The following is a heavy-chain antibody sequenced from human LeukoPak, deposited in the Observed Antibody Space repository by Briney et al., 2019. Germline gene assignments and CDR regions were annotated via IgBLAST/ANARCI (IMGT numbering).Heavy chain of an antibody. Sequence: GGSLRLSCAASGFTFSSYSMNWVRQAPGKGLEWVPSISSSSSYIYYADSVKGRFTISRDNAKNSLYLQMNSLRAEDTAVYYCARLLRPFYDFWSGYSNDAFDIWGQGTMVTVSS. D-gene: IGHD3-3*01. CDR3: ARLLRPFYDFWSGYSNDAFDI. CDR1: GFTFSSYS. V-gene: IGHV3-21*01. CDR2: ISSSSSYI. J-gene: IGHJ3*02.